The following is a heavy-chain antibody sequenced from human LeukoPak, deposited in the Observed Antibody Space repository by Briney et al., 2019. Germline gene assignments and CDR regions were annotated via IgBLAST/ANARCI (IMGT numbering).Heavy chain of an antibody. CDR3: AKDIVGARNFDN. Sequence: GGALRLSCAASGFTFSNYAMSWVRQAPGKGLEWVSTVSVSDGNTYYADSVQGRFTISRDNSKNTLSLQMNSLRAEDTAVYYCAKDIVGARNFDNWGQGTLVTVSS. J-gene: IGHJ4*02. D-gene: IGHD1-26*01. CDR1: GFTFSNYA. CDR2: VSVSDGNT. V-gene: IGHV3-23*01.